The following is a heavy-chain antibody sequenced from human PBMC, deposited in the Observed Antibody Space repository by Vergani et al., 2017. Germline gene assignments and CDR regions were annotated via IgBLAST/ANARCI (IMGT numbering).Heavy chain of an antibody. CDR1: GFTFSSYG. CDR3: ASHNYGDYGNWFDP. Sequence: VQLVESGGGLVKPGGSLRLSCAASGFTFSSYGMHWVRQAPGKGLEWVAVIWYDGSNKYYADSVKGRFTISRDNSKNTLYLQMNSLRAEDTAVYYCASHNYGDYGNWFDPWGQGTLVTVSS. V-gene: IGHV3-33*01. D-gene: IGHD4-17*01. CDR2: IWYDGSNK. J-gene: IGHJ5*02.